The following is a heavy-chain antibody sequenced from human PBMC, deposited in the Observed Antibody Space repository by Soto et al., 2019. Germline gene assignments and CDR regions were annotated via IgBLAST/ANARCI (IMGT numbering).Heavy chain of an antibody. CDR2: ISGSGGTT. CDR3: AKVGPYSTSNRFDP. V-gene: IGHV3-23*01. CDR1: GLTISSYA. Sequence: GGSLRLACAAPGLTISSYAMSWVRQPPGKGLEWVSGISGSGGTTYYADSVKGRFTIYRDNSKNTRFLQMNSLSADDTAVYYCAKVGPYSTSNRFDPWGQGTLVTVSS. D-gene: IGHD6-6*01. J-gene: IGHJ5*02.